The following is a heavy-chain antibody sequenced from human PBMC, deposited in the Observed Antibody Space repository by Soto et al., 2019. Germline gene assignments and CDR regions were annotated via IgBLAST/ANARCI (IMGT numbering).Heavy chain of an antibody. CDR3: AGFVVPASRNSDFDY. Sequence: PSETLSLTCTVSGISVSTSDYYWGWVRQPPGKGLDWIGNIYYSGSTFYNPSLRSRVTISVDTSKNQFSLKLISVTAADTAVYFCAGFVVPASRNSDFDYWGQGTLVTVSS. CDR2: IYYSGST. D-gene: IGHD2-15*01. CDR1: GISVSTSDYY. J-gene: IGHJ4*02. V-gene: IGHV4-39*01.